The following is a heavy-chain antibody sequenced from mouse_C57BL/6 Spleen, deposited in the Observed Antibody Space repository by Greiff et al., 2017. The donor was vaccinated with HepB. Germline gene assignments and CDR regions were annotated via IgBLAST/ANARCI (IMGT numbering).Heavy chain of an antibody. Sequence: VQLQQPGAELVKPGASVKLSCKASGYTFTSYWMQWVKQRPAQCLEWIGEIDPSDSYTNYNQKLKGKATLTVYTSSSTAYMQLSSLTSEDSAVYYCASRLMDYSKVAYWGQGTLVTVSA. V-gene: IGHV1-50*01. CDR2: IDPSDSYT. CDR1: GYTFTSYW. CDR3: ASRLMDYSKVAY. J-gene: IGHJ3*01. D-gene: IGHD2-5*01.